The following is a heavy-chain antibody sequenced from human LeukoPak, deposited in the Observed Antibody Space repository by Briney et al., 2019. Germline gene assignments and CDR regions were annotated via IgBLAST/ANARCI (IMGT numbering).Heavy chain of an antibody. Sequence: SETLSLTCTVSGGSISSSDYHWGWIRQPPGKGLEWIGYIYYSGSTYYNPSLKSRVTISVDTSKNQFSLKLSSVTAADTAVYYCARSWFDPWGQGTLVTVSS. CDR3: ARSWFDP. CDR2: IYYSGST. CDR1: GGSISSSDYH. J-gene: IGHJ5*02. V-gene: IGHV4-39*07.